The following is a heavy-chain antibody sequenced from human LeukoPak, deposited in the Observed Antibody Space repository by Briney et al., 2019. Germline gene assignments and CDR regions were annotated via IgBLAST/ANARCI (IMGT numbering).Heavy chain of an antibody. CDR3: ATARIAAAGNDY. CDR1: GYTFTSYY. Sequence: ASVKVSCKASGYTFTSYYMHWVRQAPGQGLEWMGIINPSGGSTSYAQKFQGRVTMTEDTSTDTAYMELSSLRSEDTAVYYCATARIAAAGNDYWGQGTLVTVSS. D-gene: IGHD6-13*01. CDR2: INPSGGST. V-gene: IGHV1-46*01. J-gene: IGHJ4*02.